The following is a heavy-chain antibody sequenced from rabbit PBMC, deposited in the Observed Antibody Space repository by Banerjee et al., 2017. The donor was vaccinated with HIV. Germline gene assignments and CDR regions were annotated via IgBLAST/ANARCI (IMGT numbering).Heavy chain of an antibody. CDR2: IYTGRSGTT. CDR3: ARLNVANRDWDL. CDR1: GFSLSSGYD. Sequence: QSLEESGGGLVQPEGSLTLTCKASGFSLSSGYDMCWVRQAPGKGLEWIACIYTGRSGTTYYASWAKGRFTISKTSSTTVTLQMTSLTAADTATYFCARLNVANRDWDLWGPGTLVTVS. J-gene: IGHJ4*01. V-gene: IGHV1S40*01. D-gene: IGHD2-1*01.